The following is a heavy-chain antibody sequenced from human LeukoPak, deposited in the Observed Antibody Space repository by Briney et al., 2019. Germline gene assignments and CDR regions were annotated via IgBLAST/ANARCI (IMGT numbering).Heavy chain of an antibody. V-gene: IGHV3-23*01. CDR3: ARTPQKHCSSTTCYPDY. Sequence: PGGSLRLSCVASGFTFTNYALSWVRLAPGTGLEWVSTLSGSGDTTYYADSVRGRFTVSRDSSKNTLYLQMNSLRAENTAVYYCARTPQKHCSSTTCYPDYWGQGTLVTVSS. CDR1: GFTFTNYA. D-gene: IGHD2-2*01. CDR2: LSGSGDTT. J-gene: IGHJ4*02.